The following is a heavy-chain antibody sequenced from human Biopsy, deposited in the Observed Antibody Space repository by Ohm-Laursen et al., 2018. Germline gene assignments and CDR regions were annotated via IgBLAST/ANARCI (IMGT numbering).Heavy chain of an antibody. J-gene: IGHJ3*02. V-gene: IGHV2-70*11. CDR2: IDWNDYK. Sequence: TQTLTLTSTFSGFSLTTSGMCVTWVRQPPGKALQWLARIDWNDYKYYSTSLKTRLIISRGTSKNQVVLTMTNMDPADTATYYCARPHNRHCYGGADTFHIWGQGTTVTVSS. D-gene: IGHD2-21*01. CDR1: GFSLTTSGMC. CDR3: ARPHNRHCYGGADTFHI.